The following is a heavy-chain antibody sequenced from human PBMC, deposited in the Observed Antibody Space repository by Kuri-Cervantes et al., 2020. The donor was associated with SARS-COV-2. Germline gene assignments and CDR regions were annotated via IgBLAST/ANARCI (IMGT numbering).Heavy chain of an antibody. J-gene: IGHJ4*02. D-gene: IGHD4-11*01. CDR1: GFTFSNAW. Sequence: GGSLRLSCAASGFTFSNAWMSWVRQAPGKGLKWIGRIKSKTDGGTTDYAAPVKGRFTIKRDDSKNTMYLQMNSLRAEDTAVYYCSRIDYSISIEYWGQGTLVTVSS. CDR2: IKSKTDGGTT. CDR3: SRIDYSISIEY. V-gene: IGHV3-15*01.